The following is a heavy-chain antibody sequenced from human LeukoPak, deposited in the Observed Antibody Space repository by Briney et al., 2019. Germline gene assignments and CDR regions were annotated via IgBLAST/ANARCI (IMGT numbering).Heavy chain of an antibody. CDR2: IIPIFGTA. Sequence: SVKVSCKASGSTFSSYTISWVRQAPGQGLEWMGRIIPIFGTANYAQKFQGRVTITTDESTSTAYMELSSLRSEDTAVYYCARDLFGDSSGLDYWGQGTLVTVSS. J-gene: IGHJ4*02. V-gene: IGHV1-69*05. CDR3: ARDLFGDSSGLDY. D-gene: IGHD3-22*01. CDR1: GSTFSSYT.